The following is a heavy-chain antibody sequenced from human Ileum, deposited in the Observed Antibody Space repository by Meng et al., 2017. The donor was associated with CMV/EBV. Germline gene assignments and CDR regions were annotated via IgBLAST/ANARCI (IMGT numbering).Heavy chain of an antibody. CDR2: INPNSGGT. CDR1: GYTFNGYY. CDR3: ARAAAAGTGFGDY. V-gene: IGHV1-2*04. J-gene: IGHJ4*02. Sequence: KASGYTFNGYYMHWVRQAAGQGLEWMGWINPNSGGTNYAQKFQGWVTMTRDTSISTAYMELSRLRSDETAVYYCARAAAAGTGFGDYWGQGTLVTVSS. D-gene: IGHD6-13*01.